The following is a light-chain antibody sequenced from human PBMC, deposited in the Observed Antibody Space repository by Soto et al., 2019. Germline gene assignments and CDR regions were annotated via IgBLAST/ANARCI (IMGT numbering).Light chain of an antibody. Sequence: QSVLTQPASVSGSPGQSITISCTGTSSEVGAYDYVSWYQQHPDKAHKLMIYEVSNRPSGVSNRFSGSKSVNTATLTISGLQADDEADYYCSSYTSSSTRVFGTGTKVTVL. CDR2: EVS. J-gene: IGLJ1*01. V-gene: IGLV2-14*03. CDR3: SSYTSSSTRV. CDR1: SSEVGAYDY.